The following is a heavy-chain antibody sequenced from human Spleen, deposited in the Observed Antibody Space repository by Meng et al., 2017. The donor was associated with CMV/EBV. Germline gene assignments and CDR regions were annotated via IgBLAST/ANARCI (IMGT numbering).Heavy chain of an antibody. CDR3: ARVTYSTIDY. CDR2: IYNSGTT. D-gene: IGHD1-26*01. J-gene: IGHJ4*02. Sequence: GSLRLSCTVSAYSISSGYYWGWFRQPPGKGLEWIGTIYNSGTTYYNPSLKSRVTISVDTSKNQFSLKPTSVTAADTALYYCARVTYSTIDYWGQGTLVTVSS. CDR1: AYSISSGYY. V-gene: IGHV4-38-2*02.